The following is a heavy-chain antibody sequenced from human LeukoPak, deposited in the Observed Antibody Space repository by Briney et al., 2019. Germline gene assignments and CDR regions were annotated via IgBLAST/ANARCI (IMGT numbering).Heavy chain of an antibody. V-gene: IGHV4-31*03. CDR2: IYNSGTT. D-gene: IGHD5-24*01. Sequence: SETLSLTCTVSGGSISSSSYYWGWIRQYPGKGLEWIGYIYNSGTTYYNPSLKSRVTISVDTSKNQFSLKLNSMSAADTAVYYCVEAPNPYYFDDWGQGTLVTVSS. J-gene: IGHJ4*02. CDR3: VEAPNPYYFDD. CDR1: GGSISSSSYY.